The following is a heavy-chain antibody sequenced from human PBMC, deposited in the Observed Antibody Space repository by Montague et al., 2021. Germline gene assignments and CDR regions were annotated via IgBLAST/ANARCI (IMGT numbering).Heavy chain of an antibody. CDR1: GFAFGGYS. V-gene: IGHV3-23*01. Sequence: SLRLSWAASGFAFGGYSMTWVRQAPGRGLEWVSFISPSGDTFYAESVKGRFIVSRDNSNNALYLHLNSLRGEDSAIYYCVKTSSGTYDSWGPGTLVTVSS. J-gene: IGHJ5*01. CDR3: VKTSSGTYDS. D-gene: IGHD1-26*01. CDR2: ISPSGDT.